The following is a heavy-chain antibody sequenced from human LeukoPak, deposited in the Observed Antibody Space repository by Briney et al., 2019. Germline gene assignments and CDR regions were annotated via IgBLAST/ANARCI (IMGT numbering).Heavy chain of an antibody. Sequence: KPSETLSLTCTVSGYSISSGYYWGWIRQPPGKGLEWIGSIYHSGSTYYNPSLKSRVTISVDTSKNQFSLKLSSVTAADTAVYYCARGPDTAMVDYWGQGTLVTVSS. V-gene: IGHV4-38-2*02. CDR3: ARGPDTAMVDY. D-gene: IGHD5-18*01. CDR2: IYHSGST. J-gene: IGHJ4*02. CDR1: GYSISSGYY.